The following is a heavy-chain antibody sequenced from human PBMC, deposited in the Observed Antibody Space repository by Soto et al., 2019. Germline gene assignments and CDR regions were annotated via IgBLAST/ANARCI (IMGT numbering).Heavy chain of an antibody. CDR1: GFSLHTSGVG. CDR2: IYWDDDK. CDR3: AYRALYSGSYWDGGYFDS. Sequence: QITLRESGPTRVRPTQTLSLTCSFSGFSLHTSGVGVGWIRQPPGKALEWLAIIYWDDDKRYSPSLKRRLSITKDTSENQVVLTMTNMDPVDTATYYCAYRALYSGSYWDGGYFDSWGQGTLITVSS. J-gene: IGHJ4*02. D-gene: IGHD1-26*01. V-gene: IGHV2-5*02.